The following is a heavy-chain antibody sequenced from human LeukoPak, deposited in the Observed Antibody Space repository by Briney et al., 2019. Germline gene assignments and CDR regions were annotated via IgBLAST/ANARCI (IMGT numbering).Heavy chain of an antibody. Sequence: PSETLSLTCNVSGFSITSSYYWSWIRQPPGKGLEWIGSIYHSGSTYYNPSLKSRVTISLDTSRNQFSLKLNSVTAADTAVYYCAKSNGYGLIDIWGQGTMVTVSS. J-gene: IGHJ3*02. CDR3: AKSNGYGLIDI. V-gene: IGHV4-38-2*02. CDR2: IYHSGST. D-gene: IGHD3-22*01. CDR1: GFSITSSYY.